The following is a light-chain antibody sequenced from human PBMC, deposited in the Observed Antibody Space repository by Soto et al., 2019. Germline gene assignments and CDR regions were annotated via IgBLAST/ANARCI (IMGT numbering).Light chain of an antibody. CDR2: EVS. CDR1: YSDIGDYNY. J-gene: IGLJ2*01. Sequence: QSALTQPPSASGSPGQSVTISCAGTYSDIGDYNYVPWYQQHPGKVPKLIISEVSKRPSGVPDRFSGSKSGYTASLTVSDLQPADEAVYYCSSYSGTNSNVIFGGGTKLTVL. CDR3: SSYSGTNSNVI. V-gene: IGLV2-8*01.